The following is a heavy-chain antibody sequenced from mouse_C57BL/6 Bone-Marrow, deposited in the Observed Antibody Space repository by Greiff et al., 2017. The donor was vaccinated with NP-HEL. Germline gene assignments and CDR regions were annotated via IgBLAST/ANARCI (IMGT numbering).Heavy chain of an antibody. J-gene: IGHJ4*01. D-gene: IGHD2-2*01. CDR3: NYGYGRGAMDY. CDR1: GYTFTDHI. V-gene: IGHV1-11*01. CDR2: IYPVSGET. Sequence: QVHVKQSGAELASPGASVTLSCKASGYTFTDHIMNWVKKRPGQGLEWIGRIYPVSGETNYNQKFMGKATFSVDRSSSTVYMVLNSLTSEDPAVYYCNYGYGRGAMDYWGQGTSVTVSS.